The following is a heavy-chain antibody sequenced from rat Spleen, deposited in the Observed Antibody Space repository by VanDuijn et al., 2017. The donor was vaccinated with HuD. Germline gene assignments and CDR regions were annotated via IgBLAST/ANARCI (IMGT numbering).Heavy chain of an antibody. J-gene: IGHJ2*01. CDR2: ISYEGDNT. CDR3: ATDGGN. Sequence: EVKLVESGGGLVQPGNSLTLSCAASGFIFSDYYMAWVRQAPKKGLEWVTSISYEGDNTYYGDSVKGRFTISRDNAKNTLYLQMNSLRSEDTATYYCATDGGNWGQGVMVTVSS. D-gene: IGHD1-12*02. CDR1: GFIFSDYY. V-gene: IGHV5-22*01.